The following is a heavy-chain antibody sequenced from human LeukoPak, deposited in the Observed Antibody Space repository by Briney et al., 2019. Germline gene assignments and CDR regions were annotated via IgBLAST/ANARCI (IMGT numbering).Heavy chain of an antibody. CDR2: IYTSGST. CDR3: ASPRDYYYYMDV. V-gene: IGHV4-61*02. J-gene: IGHJ6*03. Sequence: SETLSLTCTVSGGSISSGSYYWSWIRQPAGKGLEWIGRIYTSGSTNYNPSLKSRVTISVDTSKNQFSLKLSSVTAADTAVYYCASPRDYYYYMDVWGKGTTVTVSS. CDR1: GGSISSGSYY.